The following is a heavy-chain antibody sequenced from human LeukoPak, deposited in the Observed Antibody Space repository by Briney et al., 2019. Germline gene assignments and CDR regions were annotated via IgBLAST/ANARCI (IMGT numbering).Heavy chain of an antibody. Sequence: PGGSLRLSXAASGFTFSSHWMHWVRQAPGKGLVWVSFINNDGRVTRYPDSVKGRFTISRDNAKNTVYLQMNSLRAEDTAMYYCARGGQRAVDYWGPGTLVTVS. CDR3: ARGGQRAVDY. CDR2: INNDGRVT. CDR1: GFTFSSHW. V-gene: IGHV3-74*01. J-gene: IGHJ4*02.